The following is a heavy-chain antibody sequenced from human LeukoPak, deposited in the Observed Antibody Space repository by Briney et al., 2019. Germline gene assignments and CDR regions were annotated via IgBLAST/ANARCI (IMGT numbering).Heavy chain of an antibody. V-gene: IGHV1-46*01. CDR2: FNPTYDIP. Sequence: ASVKVSCKASGYTFSNYCVHWVRQAPGQGLEWMGIFNPTYDIPIYAQTFEGRVTMTRDMSTSTVYLELSTLTSDDTAVYFCAKDPRNILTGDYDDFDIWGQGTMVTVSS. CDR3: AKDPRNILTGDYDDFDI. J-gene: IGHJ3*02. D-gene: IGHD3-9*01. CDR1: GYTFSNYC.